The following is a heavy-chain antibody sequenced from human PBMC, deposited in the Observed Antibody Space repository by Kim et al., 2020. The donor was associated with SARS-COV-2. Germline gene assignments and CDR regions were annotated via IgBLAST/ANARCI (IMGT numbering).Heavy chain of an antibody. CDR1: GGSFNDYY. Sequence: SETLSLTCAVYGGSFNDYYWSWIRQPPGKGLEWIGEINHSGSTNYNPSLRSRVIISVDTSKNQFSLKLSSVNAADTAVYYCAGGQDVDSGRYGGMDVWG. CDR2: INHSGST. J-gene: IGHJ6*02. D-gene: IGHD3-10*01. V-gene: IGHV4-34*01. CDR3: AGGQDVDSGRYGGMDV.